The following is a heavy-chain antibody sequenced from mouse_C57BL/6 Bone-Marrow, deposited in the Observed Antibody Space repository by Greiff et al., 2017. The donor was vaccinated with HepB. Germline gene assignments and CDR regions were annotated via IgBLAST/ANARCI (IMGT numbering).Heavy chain of an antibody. CDR3: TTGRTGEDWYFDV. CDR1: GFNINDDY. J-gene: IGHJ1*03. V-gene: IGHV14-4*01. CDR2: IDPENGDT. Sequence: VQLQQSGAELVRPGASVKLSCTASGFNINDDYMHWVKQRPEQGLEWIGWIDPENGDTEYASKFQGKATITADTSSNTAYLQLSSLTSEDTAVSDCTTGRTGEDWYFDVWGTGTAVTGAS.